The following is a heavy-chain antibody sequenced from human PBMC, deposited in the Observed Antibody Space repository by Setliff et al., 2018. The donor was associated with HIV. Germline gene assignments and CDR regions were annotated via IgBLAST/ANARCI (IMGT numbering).Heavy chain of an antibody. D-gene: IGHD4-4*01. CDR3: APHFAPRPDYNYGFFHY. J-gene: IGHJ4*02. V-gene: IGHV4-4*08. Sequence: SETLSLTCTVSGDSIRSYYYSWIRQPPGKGLEWIASVYTSECINYNPSLKSRVTISKEPSKTQISLSLSALTAADTAIYYCAPHFAPRPDYNYGFFHYWGQGTLVTVSS. CDR2: VYTSECI. CDR1: GDSIRSYY.